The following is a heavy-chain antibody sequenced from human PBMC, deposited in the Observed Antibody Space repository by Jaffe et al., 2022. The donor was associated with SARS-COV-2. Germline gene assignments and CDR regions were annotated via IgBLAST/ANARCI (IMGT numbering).Heavy chain of an antibody. Sequence: EVQLVESGGGLVQPGGSLRLSCVGSGFTFSNYWMTWVRQAPGKGLEWVANINQDESRKYCVDSVKGRFTISRDNTKNSLYLQMNSLRAEDTALYFCARRQADCSSGICYTTGFDRWGQGTLVTVSS. J-gene: IGHJ4*02. V-gene: IGHV3-7*03. CDR3: ARRQADCSSGICYTTGFDR. CDR1: GFTFSNYW. CDR2: INQDESRK. D-gene: IGHD2-2*02.